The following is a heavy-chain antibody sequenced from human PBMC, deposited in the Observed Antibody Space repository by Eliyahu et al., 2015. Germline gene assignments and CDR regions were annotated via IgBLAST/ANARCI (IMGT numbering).Heavy chain of an antibody. D-gene: IGHD3-16*01. J-gene: IGHJ4*02. CDR3: ARRFAGIFDY. V-gene: IGHV4-39*01. CDR1: GGSISSSSDY. Sequence: QLQLQESGPGLVKPSETLSLTCSVSGGSISSSSDYWGWIRQPPGKGLEWIGGIYYSGSASYNPSLKSRVTISVDTSKNQFSLKLSSVTAADTAVYYCARRFAGIFDYWGQGTLVTVSS. CDR2: IYYSGSA.